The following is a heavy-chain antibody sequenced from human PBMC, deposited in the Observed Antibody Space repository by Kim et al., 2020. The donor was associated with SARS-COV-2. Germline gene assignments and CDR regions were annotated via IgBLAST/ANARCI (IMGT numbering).Heavy chain of an antibody. CDR3: ARRSPAGHVIEP. CDR2: IFYSGPT. D-gene: IGHD6-13*01. J-gene: IGHJ5*02. V-gene: IGHV4-39*01. Sequence: SETLSLTCTVSGGSISSPSHYWGWVRQPPGKGLEWLGSIFYSGPTYYNPSLRGRGSISVDTSKTQYSLKMYSITAADTAYYYFARRSPAGHVIEPWGQG. CDR1: GGSISSPSHY.